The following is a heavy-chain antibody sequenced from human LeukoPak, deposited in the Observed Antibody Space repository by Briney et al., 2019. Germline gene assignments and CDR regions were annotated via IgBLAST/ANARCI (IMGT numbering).Heavy chain of an antibody. J-gene: IGHJ4*02. CDR1: GGSVTSDY. CDR2: MYYSGST. V-gene: IGHV4-59*08. Sequence: SGTLSLTCTVSGGSVTSDYWSWIRQPPGKGLEWIGYMYYSGSTNYNPSLKSRVTISGDTSKNQFSLKLSSVTAADTAVYYCARRYCSSTSCPIDYWGQGTLVSVSS. CDR3: ARRYCSSTSCPIDY. D-gene: IGHD2-2*01.